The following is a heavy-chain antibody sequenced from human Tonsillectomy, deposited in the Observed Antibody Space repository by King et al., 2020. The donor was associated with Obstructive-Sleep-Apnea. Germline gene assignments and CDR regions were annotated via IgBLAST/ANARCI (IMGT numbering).Heavy chain of an antibody. V-gene: IGHV1-8*01. CDR1: GYTFTSYD. CDR2: MNPNSGNT. D-gene: IGHD6-13*01. J-gene: IGHJ5*02. CDR3: ARRSSLRCNWFDP. Sequence: QLVQSGAEVKKPGASVKVSCKASGYTFTSYDINWVRQATGQGLEWMGWMNPNSGNTGYAQKLQGRVTMTRNTSISTAYMELSNLTSEDTAVYYCARRSSLRCNWFDPWGQGTLVTVSS.